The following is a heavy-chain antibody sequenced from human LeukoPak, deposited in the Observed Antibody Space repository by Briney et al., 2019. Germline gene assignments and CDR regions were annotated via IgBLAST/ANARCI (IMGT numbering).Heavy chain of an antibody. CDR2: IYYSGST. J-gene: IGHJ3*02. Sequence: SETLSLTCTVSGGSISSSSYYWGWIRQAPGKGLEWIGSIYYSGSTYYNPSLKSRVTISVDTSKNQFSLKLSSVTAADTAVYYCASHGVDYYDSTGAFDIWGQGTMVTVSS. V-gene: IGHV4-39*01. CDR1: GGSISSSSYY. CDR3: ASHGVDYYDSTGAFDI. D-gene: IGHD3-22*01.